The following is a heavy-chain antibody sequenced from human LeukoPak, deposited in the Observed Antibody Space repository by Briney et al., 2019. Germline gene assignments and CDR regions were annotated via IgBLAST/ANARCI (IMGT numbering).Heavy chain of an antibody. J-gene: IGHJ4*02. D-gene: IGHD6-19*01. CDR1: GFTFSSYG. V-gene: IGHV3-30*19. CDR3: ARDVYSSGVLDY. CDR2: ISYDGSNK. Sequence: PGGSLRLSCAASGFTFSSYGMHWVRQAPGKGLEWVAVISYDGSNKYYADSVKGRFTISRDNSKNTLYLQMNSLRAEDTAVYYCARDVYSSGVLDYWGQGTLVTVSS.